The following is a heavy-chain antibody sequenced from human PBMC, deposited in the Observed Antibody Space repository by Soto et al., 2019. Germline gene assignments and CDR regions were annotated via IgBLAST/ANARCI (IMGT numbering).Heavy chain of an antibody. CDR1: GFTFTNYA. Sequence: EVQLLESGGGLVQPGGSLRLSCAASGFTFTNYAMSWVRQAPGKGLEWVSAISGSGGSTYYADSVKGRFTISRDNSKNTLYLQMNSLRAEDTAVYYCAKENGGSYYVNWFDPWGQGTLVTVSS. V-gene: IGHV3-23*01. J-gene: IGHJ5*02. CDR2: ISGSGGST. CDR3: AKENGGSYYVNWFDP. D-gene: IGHD1-26*01.